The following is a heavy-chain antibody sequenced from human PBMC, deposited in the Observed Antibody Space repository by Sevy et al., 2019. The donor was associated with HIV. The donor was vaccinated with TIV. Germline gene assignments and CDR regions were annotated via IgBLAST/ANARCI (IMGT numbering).Heavy chain of an antibody. CDR2: FDPEDGET. Sequence: ASVKVSCKVTGYTLTGFSMHWVRQTPGKGLEWMGTFDPEDGETIYAQKFQGRVIMTEDTSADTAHMDLSSLTSEDTVVYYCATTKDYYDSSGYPFDYWGQRTLVTVSS. J-gene: IGHJ4*02. D-gene: IGHD3-22*01. CDR1: GYTLTGFS. CDR3: ATTKDYYDSSGYPFDY. V-gene: IGHV1-24*01.